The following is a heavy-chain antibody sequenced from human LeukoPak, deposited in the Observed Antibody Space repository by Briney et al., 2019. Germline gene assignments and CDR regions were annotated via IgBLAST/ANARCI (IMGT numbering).Heavy chain of an antibody. Sequence: GGSLRLSCAASGFTFSSYAITWVRQAPGKGLEWVSAISGSGDSTYYADSVKGRFTISRDNSKNTLYLQMNSLRAEDTAVYYCAKDAAVAGKAFDIWGQGTMVTVS. V-gene: IGHV3-23*01. CDR3: AKDAAVAGKAFDI. J-gene: IGHJ3*02. CDR1: GFTFSSYA. D-gene: IGHD6-19*01. CDR2: ISGSGDST.